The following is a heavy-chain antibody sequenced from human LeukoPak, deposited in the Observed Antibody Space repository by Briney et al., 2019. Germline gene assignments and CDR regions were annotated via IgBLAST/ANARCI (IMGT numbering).Heavy chain of an antibody. CDR1: GFTFSSYA. CDR3: AKCVSGFWHFDL. V-gene: IGHV3-23*01. Sequence: GGSLRLSCAAPGFTFSSYAMNWVRQAPGKGLEWVSGITGSGGSTDYADSVNGRFTISRDNSKNTLYLQMNSLRAEDTAVYYCAKCVSGFWHFDLWGRGTLVTVSS. CDR2: ITGSGGST. J-gene: IGHJ2*01. D-gene: IGHD5/OR15-5a*01.